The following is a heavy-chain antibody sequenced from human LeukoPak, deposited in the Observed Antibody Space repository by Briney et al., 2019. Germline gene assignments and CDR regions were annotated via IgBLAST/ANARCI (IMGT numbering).Heavy chain of an antibody. CDR1: GFTFSSYA. CDR2: ISGSGGST. J-gene: IGHJ4*02. CDR3: AKDLYGDYVVTFDY. Sequence: GGSLRLSCAASGFTFSSYAMSWVREAPGKGLEWVSAISGSGGSTYYADSVKGRFTISRDNSKNTLYLQMNSLRAEDTAVYYCAKDLYGDYVVTFDYWGQGTLVTVSS. V-gene: IGHV3-23*01. D-gene: IGHD4-17*01.